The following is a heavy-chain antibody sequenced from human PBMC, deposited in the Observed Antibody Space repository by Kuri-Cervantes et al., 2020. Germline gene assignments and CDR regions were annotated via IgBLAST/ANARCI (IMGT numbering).Heavy chain of an antibody. CDR1: GYTFTSYG. Sequence: ASVKVSCKASGYTFTSYGISWVRQAPGQGLEWMGWISAYNGNTNYAQKPQGRVTMTTDTPTSTAYMEPRSLRSDDTAVYYCARFNGDYDDPSPVDYWGQGTLVTVSS. CDR2: ISAYNGNT. J-gene: IGHJ4*02. CDR3: ARFNGDYDDPSPVDY. V-gene: IGHV1-18*01. D-gene: IGHD4-17*01.